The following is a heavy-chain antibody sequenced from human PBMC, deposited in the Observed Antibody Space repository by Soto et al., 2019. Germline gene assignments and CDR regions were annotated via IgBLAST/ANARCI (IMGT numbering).Heavy chain of an antibody. D-gene: IGHD1-26*01. J-gene: IGHJ5*02. CDR3: AKSHDRGSYLDPFGWFGP. CDR2: ISGSGGST. V-gene: IGHV3-23*01. CDR1: GFTFSSYA. Sequence: GGSLRLSCAASGFTFSSYAMSWVRQAPGKGLEWVSAISGSGGSTYYADSVKGRFTISSDNSKNTLYLQMNSLRAEDTAVYYCAKSHDRGSYLDPFGWFGPWGQGTLVTVSS.